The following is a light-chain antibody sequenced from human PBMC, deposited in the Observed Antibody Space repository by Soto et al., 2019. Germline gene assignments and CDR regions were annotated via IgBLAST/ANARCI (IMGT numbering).Light chain of an antibody. CDR2: DAS. V-gene: IGKV1-5*01. Sequence: DIPMTQSPSTLSASVGDRVTITCRASQSISSWLAWYQQKPGKATKLLIYDASSLESGVPSRFSGSGSGTEFTLTIRRLQPDDFATYYCQQYNRATFGQGTKVEIK. CDR1: QSISSW. J-gene: IGKJ1*01. CDR3: QQYNRAT.